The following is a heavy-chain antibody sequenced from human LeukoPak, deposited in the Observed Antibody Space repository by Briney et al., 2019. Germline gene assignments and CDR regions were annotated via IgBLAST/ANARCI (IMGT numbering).Heavy chain of an antibody. CDR2: IKQDGSEK. Sequence: PGGSLRLSCAASGFTFSNFWMNWVRQTPGKGLEWVAKIKQDGSEKYYVDSVKWRFTISRDNAKNSVYLQMNSLRAEDTAVYFCARDWYGSGGSCCNDYWGQGTLVTVSS. CDR1: GFTFSNFW. D-gene: IGHD2-15*01. CDR3: ARDWYGSGGSCCNDY. V-gene: IGHV3-7*01. J-gene: IGHJ4*02.